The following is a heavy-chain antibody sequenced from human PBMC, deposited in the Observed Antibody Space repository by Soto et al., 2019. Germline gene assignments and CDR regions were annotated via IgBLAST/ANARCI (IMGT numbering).Heavy chain of an antibody. CDR2: INPSGGST. CDR3: ARGLRGFWLELRFDY. D-gene: IGHD1-7*01. CDR1: GYTFTSYY. V-gene: IGHV1-46*01. Sequence: ASVKVSCKASGYTFTSYYMHWVRQAPGQGLEWMGIINPSGGSTSYAQKFQGRVTMTRDTSTSTVYMELSSLRSEDTAVYYCARGLRGFWLELRFDYWGQGTLVTVSS. J-gene: IGHJ4*02.